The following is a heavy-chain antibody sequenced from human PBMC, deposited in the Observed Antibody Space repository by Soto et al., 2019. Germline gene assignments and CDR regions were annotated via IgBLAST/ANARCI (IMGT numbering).Heavy chain of an antibody. J-gene: IGHJ6*02. CDR1: GFTFSSYS. V-gene: IGHV3-48*02. CDR3: ARDRGLRWSVGNRGGMDV. CDR2: ISSSSSTI. D-gene: IGHD4-17*01. Sequence: VGSLRLSCAASGFTFSSYSVNWVRQAPGKGREWVSYISSSSSTIYYADSVKGRFTISRDNAKNSLYLQMNSLRDEDTAVYYCARDRGLRWSVGNRGGMDVWGQATTVTVSS.